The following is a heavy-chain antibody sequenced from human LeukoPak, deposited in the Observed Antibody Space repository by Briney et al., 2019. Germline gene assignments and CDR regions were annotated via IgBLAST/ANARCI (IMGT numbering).Heavy chain of an antibody. CDR3: ARGMGRVSYYYYYFMDV. CDR2: VNHSGST. CDR1: GGSLSGYY. Sequence: SETLSLTCGVSGGSLSGYYWSWIRQPPGKGLGWIGEVNHSGSTNYRSSLKSRVTISVDTSKRQFSLKLNSVTAADTAVYYCARGMGRVSYYYYYFMDVWGKGTTVTVSS. V-gene: IGHV4-34*01. J-gene: IGHJ6*03.